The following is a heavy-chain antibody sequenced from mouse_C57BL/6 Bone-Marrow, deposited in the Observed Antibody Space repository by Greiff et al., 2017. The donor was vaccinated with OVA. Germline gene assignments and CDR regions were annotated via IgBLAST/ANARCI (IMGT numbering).Heavy chain of an antibody. D-gene: IGHD1-1*01. CDR1: GFTFSDYY. CDR2: ISNGGGST. V-gene: IGHV5-12*01. CDR3: ARQRDYYGSSPAWFAY. Sequence: EVMLVESGGGLVQPGGSLKLSCAASGFTFSDYYMYWVRQTPEKRLEWVAYISNGGGSTYYPDTVKGRFTISRDNAKNTLYLQMSRLKSEDTAMYYCARQRDYYGSSPAWFAYWGQGTLVTVSA. J-gene: IGHJ3*01.